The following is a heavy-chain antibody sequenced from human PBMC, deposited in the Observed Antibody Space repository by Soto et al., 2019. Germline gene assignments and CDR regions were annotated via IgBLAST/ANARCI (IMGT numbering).Heavy chain of an antibody. J-gene: IGHJ3*02. V-gene: IGHV3-30*03. CDR2: ISYDGSNK. CDR3: ASPPLDYYDSRGYYRSNDAFDI. CDR1: GFTFSSYG. D-gene: IGHD3-22*01. Sequence: QVQLVESGGGVVQPGRSLRLSCVASGFTFSSYGMHWVRQAPGKGLEWVAIISYDGSNKYYADSVKGRFTISRANSKNTLYLQMNSLRPEDTAVYYCASPPLDYYDSRGYYRSNDAFDIWGQGTMVTVSS.